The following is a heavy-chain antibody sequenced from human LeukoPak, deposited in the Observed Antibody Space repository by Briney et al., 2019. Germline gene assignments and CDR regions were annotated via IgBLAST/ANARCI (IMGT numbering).Heavy chain of an antibody. D-gene: IGHD6-13*01. J-gene: IGHJ5*02. CDR3: AREVAAAGTNCFDP. Sequence: ASVKVSCKASGYTFTGYYMHWVRQAPGQGLEWMGWINPNSGGTNHAQKFQGRVTMTRDTSISTAYMELSRLRSDDTAVYYCAREVAAAGTNCFDPWGQGTLVTVSS. CDR2: INPNSGGT. V-gene: IGHV1-2*02. CDR1: GYTFTGYY.